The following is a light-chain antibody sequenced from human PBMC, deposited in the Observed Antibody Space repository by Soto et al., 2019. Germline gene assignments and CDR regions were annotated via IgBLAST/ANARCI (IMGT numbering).Light chain of an antibody. CDR1: QSVSSY. CDR3: QQRSNWPLT. Sequence: EIVLTQSPATLSWSPGERATLSCRASQSVSSYLAWYQQKPGQAPMLLIYDASNRATGIPARFSGSGSGTDFTLTSSSLEPEDFAVYYCQQRSNWPLTFGGGTKVEIK. J-gene: IGKJ4*01. V-gene: IGKV3-11*01. CDR2: DAS.